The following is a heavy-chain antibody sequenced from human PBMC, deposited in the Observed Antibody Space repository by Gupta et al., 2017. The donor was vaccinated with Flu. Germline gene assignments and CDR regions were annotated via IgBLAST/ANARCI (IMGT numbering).Heavy chain of an antibody. CDR1: SSYE. Sequence: SSYEMNWVRQAPGKGLEWVSFISSNGDAGHYTDSVKGRFTSSRDNAKNSLYLQMNSLRAEDTAVYYCVRDHYFDSIGSFDYWGQGTRVTVSS. CDR3: VRDHYFDSIGSFDY. D-gene: IGHD3-22*01. V-gene: IGHV3-48*03. CDR2: ISSNGDAG. J-gene: IGHJ4*02.